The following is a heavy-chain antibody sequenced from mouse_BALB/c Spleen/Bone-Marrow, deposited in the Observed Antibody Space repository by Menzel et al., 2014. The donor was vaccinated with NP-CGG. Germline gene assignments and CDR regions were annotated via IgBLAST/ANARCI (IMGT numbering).Heavy chain of an antibody. CDR2: IYPGNSDT. V-gene: IGHV1-5*01. Sequence: VQLQQSGTVLARPGASVKMSCKASGYTLTSYWMHWVEQRPGQGLEWIGAIYPGNSDTSYNQKFKGKAKLTAVTSTSTAYMELSSLTNEDSAVYYCTRVITTGSAWFAYWGQGTLVTVSA. CDR3: TRVITTGSAWFAY. CDR1: GYTLTSYW. J-gene: IGHJ3*01. D-gene: IGHD2-4*01.